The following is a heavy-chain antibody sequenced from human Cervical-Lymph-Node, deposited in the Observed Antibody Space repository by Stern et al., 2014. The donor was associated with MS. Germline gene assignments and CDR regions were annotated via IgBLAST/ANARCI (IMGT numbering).Heavy chain of an antibody. J-gene: IGHJ4*02. CDR2: ITNFGST. V-gene: IGHV3-53*01. Sequence: EVPLVESGGGVIQPGGSLRLSCTASGFTVSRDYMTWVRQAPGKGLEWVSLITNFGSTFYTDSVKGRFTISRDDSKNTVYLHMTSLRAEDTAMYYCARDTSSPERSDWWGQGTLVTVSS. D-gene: IGHD1-1*01. CDR1: GFTVSRDY. CDR3: ARDTSSPERSDW.